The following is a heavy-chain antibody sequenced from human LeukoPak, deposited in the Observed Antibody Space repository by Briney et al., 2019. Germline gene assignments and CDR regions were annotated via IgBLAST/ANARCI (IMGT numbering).Heavy chain of an antibody. D-gene: IGHD6-13*01. CDR3: ERVSGSSWPYFDY. CDR1: GYTFTSYG. V-gene: IGHV1-18*01. CDR2: ISAYNGNT. Sequence: ASVKVSCKASGYTFTSYGISCVRQAPGQRLEWMGWISAYNGNTNYAQKLQGRVTMTTDTSTSTAYRELRSLRSDDTAVYYCERVSGSSWPYFDYWGQGTLVTVSS. J-gene: IGHJ4*02.